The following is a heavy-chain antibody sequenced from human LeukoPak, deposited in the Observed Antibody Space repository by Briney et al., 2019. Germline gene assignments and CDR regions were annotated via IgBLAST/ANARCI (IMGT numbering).Heavy chain of an antibody. J-gene: IGHJ4*02. CDR2: INHSGST. CDR1: GGSFSGYY. V-gene: IGHV4-34*01. Sequence: PSETLSLTCAVYGGSFSGYYWSWIRHPPGKGLEWIGEINHSGSTNYNPSLKSRVTISVDTSKTQFSLKLSSVTAADTAVYYCARGKRGYSSSWYDYWGQGTLVTVSS. D-gene: IGHD6-13*01. CDR3: ARGKRGYSSSWYDY.